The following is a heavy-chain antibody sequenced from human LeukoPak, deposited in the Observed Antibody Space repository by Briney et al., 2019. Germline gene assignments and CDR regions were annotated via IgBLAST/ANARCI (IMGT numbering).Heavy chain of an antibody. CDR1: GFTFDDYA. CDR2: ISGDGGTT. V-gene: IGHV3-43*02. J-gene: IGHJ4*02. CDR3: AKDSGARLDY. D-gene: IGHD1-26*01. Sequence: GGSLRLSCAASGFTFDDYAMHWVRQAPGKGLEWVSLISGDGGTTYYADSVKGRFTISRDNSKNSLYLQMNSLRTEDTAFNYCAKDSGARLDYWGQGTLVTVSS.